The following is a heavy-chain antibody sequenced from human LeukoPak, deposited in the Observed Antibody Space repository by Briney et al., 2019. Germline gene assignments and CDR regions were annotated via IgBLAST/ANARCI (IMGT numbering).Heavy chain of an antibody. CDR1: GFTVSNNY. CDR2: SYSDSNT. V-gene: IGHV3-53*01. J-gene: IGHJ3*02. Sequence: GGSLRLSCAASGFTVSNNYMSWVRQAPGKGLEWVSISYSDSNTNYADSVKGRFTISRDTSQNTLSLQMNSLRAEDTAVYYCVRKNRDFNSAFDIWGQGTVVTVSS. D-gene: IGHD1-14*01. CDR3: VRKNRDFNSAFDI.